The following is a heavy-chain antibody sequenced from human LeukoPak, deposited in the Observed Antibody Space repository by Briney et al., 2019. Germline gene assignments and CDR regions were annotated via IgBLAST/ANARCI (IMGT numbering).Heavy chain of an antibody. Sequence: PSETLSLTCTVSGGSISSYYWSWIRQPPGKGLEWIGYIYYSGSTNYNPSLKSRVTISVDTSKNQFSLKLSSATAADTAVYYCARGDSRRHYFDYWGQGTLVTVSS. J-gene: IGHJ4*02. V-gene: IGHV4-59*01. CDR3: ARGDSRRHYFDY. CDR1: GGSISSYY. CDR2: IYYSGST. D-gene: IGHD3-22*01.